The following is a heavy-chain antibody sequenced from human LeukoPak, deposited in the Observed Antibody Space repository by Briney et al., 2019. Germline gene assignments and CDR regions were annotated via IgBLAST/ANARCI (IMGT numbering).Heavy chain of an antibody. Sequence: GGSLRLSCAASGFTFSSYAMSWVRQAPGKGLEWVSAISGSGGSTYYADSVKGRFTISRDNPKNKLYMQMNSLRAEDTAVYYCAKDQGIAVGYYYYYMDVWGKGTTVTVSS. V-gene: IGHV3-23*01. CDR1: GFTFSSYA. J-gene: IGHJ6*03. CDR3: AKDQGIAVGYYYYYMDV. CDR2: ISGSGGST. D-gene: IGHD6-19*01.